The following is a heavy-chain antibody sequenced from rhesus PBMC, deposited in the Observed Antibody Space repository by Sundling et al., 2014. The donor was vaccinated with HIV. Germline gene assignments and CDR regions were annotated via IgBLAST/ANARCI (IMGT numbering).Heavy chain of an antibody. CDR3: ARHASLWLVVIAMWFDY. CDR2: ISGTGGTT. CDR1: GYSISSGYY. V-gene: IGHV4-99*01. J-gene: IGHJ4*01. Sequence: QVQLQESGPGLVKPSETLSLTCAVSGYSISSGYYWGWIRQPPGKGLEYVGYISGTGGTTYYNPSLKSRVTISKDTSKNQFSLRLSSVTAADTAVYYCARHASLWLVVIAMWFDYWGQGVLVTVSS. D-gene: IGHD2-21*01.